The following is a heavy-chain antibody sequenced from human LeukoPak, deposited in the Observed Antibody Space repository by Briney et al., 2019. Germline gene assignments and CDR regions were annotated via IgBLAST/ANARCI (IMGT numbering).Heavy chain of an antibody. Sequence: ASVKISCKASGYTFTRSGIRCVRQAPGQGVEWMGWITAYNGNTKYAQKLQGRVTMTTATSTSTAYMELRSLRSDDTAVYYCARGGGQLWYYFDYWGQGTLVTVSS. V-gene: IGHV1-18*01. J-gene: IGHJ4*02. CDR3: ARGGGQLWYYFDY. CDR1: GYTFTRSG. D-gene: IGHD5-18*01. CDR2: ITAYNGNT.